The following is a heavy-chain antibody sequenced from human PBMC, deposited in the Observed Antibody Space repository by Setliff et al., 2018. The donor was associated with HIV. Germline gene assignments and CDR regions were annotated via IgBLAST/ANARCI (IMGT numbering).Heavy chain of an antibody. V-gene: IGHV4-38-2*01. CDR1: GYSISSGYY. J-gene: IGHJ4*02. D-gene: IGHD6-13*01. Sequence: PSETLSLTCAVSGYSISSGYYWGWIRQPPGKGLEWIGSIYHSGSTYYNPSLKSRVTISVDTSKNHFSLKLRSVTAADTAVYYCARRGIAAAGSDSWGQGALVTVSS. CDR3: ARRGIAAAGSDS. CDR2: IYHSGST.